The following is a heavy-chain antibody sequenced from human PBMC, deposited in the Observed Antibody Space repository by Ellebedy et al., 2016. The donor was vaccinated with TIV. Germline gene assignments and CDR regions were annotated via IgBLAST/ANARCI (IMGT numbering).Heavy chain of an antibody. V-gene: IGHV4-39*07. CDR3: ARTSYYDSSGYPLFDY. CDR2: IYYSGST. Sequence: SETLSLTCTVSGGSISSSSYYWGWIRQPPGKGLEWIGSIYYSGSTNYNPSLKSRVTISVDSSRNQFSLKLSSVTAADTAVFYCARTSYYDSSGYPLFDYWGQGTLVTVSS. J-gene: IGHJ4*02. CDR1: GGSISSSSYY. D-gene: IGHD3-22*01.